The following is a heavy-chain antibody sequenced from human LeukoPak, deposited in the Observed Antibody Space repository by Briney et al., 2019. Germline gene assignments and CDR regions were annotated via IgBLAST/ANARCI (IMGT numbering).Heavy chain of an antibody. CDR2: ISTGSTYI. Sequence: GGSLRLSRAASGFTFSSYSLNWVRQAPGKGLEWVSSISTGSTYIYYADSVNGRFTISRDNAKNSLFLQMNSLRADDTAVYYCARTVGTYWFFDLWGRGTLVTVSS. V-gene: IGHV3-21*01. D-gene: IGHD4-23*01. J-gene: IGHJ2*01. CDR3: ARTVGTYWFFDL. CDR1: GFTFSSYS.